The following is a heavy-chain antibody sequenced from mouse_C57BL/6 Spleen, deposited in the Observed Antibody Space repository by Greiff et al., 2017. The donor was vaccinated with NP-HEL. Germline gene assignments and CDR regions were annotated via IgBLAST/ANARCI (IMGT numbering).Heavy chain of an antibody. D-gene: IGHD2-4*01. J-gene: IGHJ1*03. CDR1: EYEFPSHD. Sequence: EVKLMESGGGLVQPGESLKLSCESNEYEFPSHDMSWVRKTPEKRLELVAAINSDGGSTYYPDTMERRFIISRDNTKKTLYLQMSSLRSEDTALYYCATQGLRRGGWYFDVWGTGTTVTVSS. CDR3: ATQGLRRGGWYFDV. V-gene: IGHV5-2*01. CDR2: INSDGGST.